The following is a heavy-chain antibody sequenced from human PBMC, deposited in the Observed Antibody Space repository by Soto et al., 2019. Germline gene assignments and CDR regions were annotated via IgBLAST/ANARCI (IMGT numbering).Heavy chain of an antibody. Sequence: QVQLVQSGAEVKKPGASVKVSCKASGYTFTSYGISWVRQAPGQGLEWMGWISAYNGNTNYAQKLQGRVTMTTDTSTSTAYMELRSLRSDDTAVYYCAGGSIVVVPAAMNWFDPWGQGTLVTVSS. J-gene: IGHJ5*02. CDR3: AGGSIVVVPAAMNWFDP. CDR1: GYTFTSYG. D-gene: IGHD2-2*01. CDR2: ISAYNGNT. V-gene: IGHV1-18*01.